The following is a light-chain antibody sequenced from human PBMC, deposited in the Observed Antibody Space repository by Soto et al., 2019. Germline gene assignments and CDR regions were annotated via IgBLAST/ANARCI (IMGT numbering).Light chain of an antibody. CDR2: EVS. J-gene: IGLJ3*02. CDR1: NSDVGGHDY. Sequence: QSVLTQPASVSGSPGQSITISCIGTNSDVGGHDYVSWYQQHPGKAPKLMISEVSNRPSGVSNRFSGSKSANTASLTISGLQAEDEADYYCGSYSSRSTWVFGGGTKVTVL. V-gene: IGLV2-14*01. CDR3: GSYSSRSTWV.